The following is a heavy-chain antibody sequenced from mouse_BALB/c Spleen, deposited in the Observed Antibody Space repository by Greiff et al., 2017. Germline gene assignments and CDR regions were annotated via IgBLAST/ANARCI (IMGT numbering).Heavy chain of an antibody. V-gene: IGHV3-2*02. CDR1: GYSITSDYA. CDR3: ARDDDYPYYYAMDY. CDR2: ISYSGST. D-gene: IGHD2-3*01. Sequence: EVQLQQSGPGLVKPSQSLSLTCTVTGYSITSDYAWNWIRQFPGNKLEWMGYISYSGSTSYNPSLKSRISITRDTSKNQFFLQLNSVTTEDTATYYCARDDDYPYYYAMDYWGQGTSVTVSS. J-gene: IGHJ4*01.